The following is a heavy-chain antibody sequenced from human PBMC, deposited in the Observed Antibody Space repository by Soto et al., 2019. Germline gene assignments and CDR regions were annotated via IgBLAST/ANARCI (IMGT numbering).Heavy chain of an antibody. Sequence: GGSLRLSCAASGFTFSSYGMHWVRQAPGKGLEWVAVISYDGSNKYYADSVKGRFTISRDNSKNTLYLQMNSLRAEDTAVYYCAKTSDWNYASPFDYWGQGTLVTVSS. D-gene: IGHD1-7*01. CDR3: AKTSDWNYASPFDY. CDR2: ISYDGSNK. CDR1: GFTFSSYG. V-gene: IGHV3-30*18. J-gene: IGHJ4*02.